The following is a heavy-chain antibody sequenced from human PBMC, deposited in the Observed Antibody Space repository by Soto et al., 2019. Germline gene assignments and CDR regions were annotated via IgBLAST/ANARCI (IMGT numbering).Heavy chain of an antibody. CDR2: ISYDGSNK. CDR1: GFTFRRYG. Sequence: QVQLVESGGGVVQPGRSLRLSCAASGFTFRRYGMHWVRQAPGKGLEWVAVISYDGSNKYYADSVKGRFTISRDNSKNTLYRQMNSLRAEDTAVYYCAKEAHLDYYGSGPRDERNEYFQHWGQGTLVTVSS. V-gene: IGHV3-30*18. J-gene: IGHJ1*01. CDR3: AKEAHLDYYGSGPRDERNEYFQH. D-gene: IGHD3-10*01.